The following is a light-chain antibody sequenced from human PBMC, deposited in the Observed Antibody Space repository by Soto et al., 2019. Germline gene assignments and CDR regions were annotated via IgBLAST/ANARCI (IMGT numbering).Light chain of an antibody. Sequence: EIVMTQSPAPLSVSPGERATLSCRASQSVSSNLAWYQQKPGQAPRLLIYGASTRATGIPARFSGSGSGTEFTLTISSLQSEDFAVYYCHQYGSSPITFGQGTRLEIK. CDR3: HQYGSSPIT. CDR2: GAS. V-gene: IGKV3-15*01. J-gene: IGKJ5*01. CDR1: QSVSSN.